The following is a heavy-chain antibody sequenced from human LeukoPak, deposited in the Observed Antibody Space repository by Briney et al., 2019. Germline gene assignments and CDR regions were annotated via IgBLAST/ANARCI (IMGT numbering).Heavy chain of an antibody. V-gene: IGHV3-9*01. CDR3: ARYRREGLYYFDY. Sequence: GGSLRLSCAASGFTFDDYAMHWVRHAPGKGLEWVSGISWNSGSIGYADSVKGRFTISRDNAKISLYLQMNSLRDEDTAVYYCARYRREGLYYFDYWGQGTLVTVSS. J-gene: IGHJ4*02. CDR2: ISWNSGSI. D-gene: IGHD2-2*02. CDR1: GFTFDDYA.